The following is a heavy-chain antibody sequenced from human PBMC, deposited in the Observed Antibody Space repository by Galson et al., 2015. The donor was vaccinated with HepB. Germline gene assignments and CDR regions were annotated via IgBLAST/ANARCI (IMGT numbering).Heavy chain of an antibody. Sequence: LSLTCTVSGDSISSGAYYWSWIRQHPGKGLEWIGYVYYSGSTNYNPSLKSRFTISVDTSKNQFSLELSSVTAADTAVHYCARAAGSQYFDYWGQGTLVTVSS. CDR1: GDSISSGAYY. D-gene: IGHD6-13*01. J-gene: IGHJ4*02. CDR2: VYYSGST. CDR3: ARAAGSQYFDY. V-gene: IGHV4-31*03.